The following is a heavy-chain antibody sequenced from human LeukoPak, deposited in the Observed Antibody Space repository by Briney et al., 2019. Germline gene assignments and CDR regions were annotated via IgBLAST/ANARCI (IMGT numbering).Heavy chain of an antibody. CDR2: INHNGGS. Sequence: SETLSLTCAVSGGSFSDYYWSWIRQSPGKGLEWIAEINHNGGSNYNAPLKSRVTISVDTSKRQFSLKVSSVTAEDTAVYYCAGSETTVTTHGFDYWGQGTLVTVSS. CDR3: AGSETTVTTHGFDY. D-gene: IGHD4-17*01. CDR1: GGSFSDYY. J-gene: IGHJ4*02. V-gene: IGHV4-34*01.